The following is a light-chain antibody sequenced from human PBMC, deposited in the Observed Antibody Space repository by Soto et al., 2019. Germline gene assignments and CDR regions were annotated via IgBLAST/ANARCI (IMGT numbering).Light chain of an antibody. CDR2: GAS. CDR3: QEYGSSPRT. V-gene: IGKV3-20*01. J-gene: IGKJ1*01. Sequence: EIVLTQSPGTLSLSPGERATLSCRASQSVSSIYLAWYQQKPGQAPRLLIYGASSRATGIPDRFSGSGSGTDFTLTISRLETEDFAVYYCQEYGSSPRTFGQGTKVEIK. CDR1: QSVSSIY.